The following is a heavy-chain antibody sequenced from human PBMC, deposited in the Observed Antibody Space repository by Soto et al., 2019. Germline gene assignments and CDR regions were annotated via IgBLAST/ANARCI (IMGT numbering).Heavy chain of an antibody. V-gene: IGHV4-4*07. CDR2: IYSSGST. J-gene: IGHJ4*02. CDR3: ARSSFSVGATGVFDY. D-gene: IGHD1-26*01. Sequence: QVQLQESGPGLVKPSETLSLTCTVSGGSINSYYWSWIRQPAGKGLEWIGRIYSSGSTNYNPSLRSRVPMSVDTSKNKFSLRLSAVTAADTAIYYCARSSFSVGATGVFDYWGQGTLVTVSS. CDR1: GGSINSYY.